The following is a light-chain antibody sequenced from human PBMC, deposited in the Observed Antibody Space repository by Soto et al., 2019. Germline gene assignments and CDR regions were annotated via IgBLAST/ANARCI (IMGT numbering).Light chain of an antibody. J-gene: IGLJ1*01. V-gene: IGLV1-40*01. Sequence: QACLTQPPSGSGAPGQRVTISCTWSSSNIGAGYDVHWYQQLPGTAPKLLIYGNSNRPSGVPDRFSGSKSGTSASQAITGIQAEDEADYYCQYYDSSLSGYVFGPGTKVTVL. CDR1: SSNIGAGYD. CDR2: GNS. CDR3: QYYDSSLSGYV.